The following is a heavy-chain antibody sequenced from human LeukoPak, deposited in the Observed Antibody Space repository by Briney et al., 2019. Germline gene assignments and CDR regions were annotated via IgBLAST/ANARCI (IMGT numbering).Heavy chain of an antibody. Sequence: GGSLRLSCAASGFTFSSYAMSWVRQAPGKGLEWVSGISGSGGGTYYADSVKGRFTISRDNSKNTLYLQMNSLRAEDTAVYYCAKLSGPFLTGYYMDYWGQGILVTVSS. CDR1: GFTFSSYA. CDR3: AKLSGPFLTGYYMDY. D-gene: IGHD3-9*01. J-gene: IGHJ4*02. CDR2: ISGSGGGT. V-gene: IGHV3-23*01.